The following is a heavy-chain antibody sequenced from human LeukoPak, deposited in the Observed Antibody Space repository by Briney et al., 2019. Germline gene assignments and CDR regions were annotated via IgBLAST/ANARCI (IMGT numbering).Heavy chain of an antibody. CDR3: ARLIGSVGYFDL. V-gene: IGHV4-59*08. D-gene: IGHD1-14*01. Sequence: SETLSLTCTVSGGSISTYYWSWIRQPPGKGLEWIGYIHYSGSTNYNPSLKSRVAISVDTSKNQFSLKLSFVTAADTAVYYCARLIGSVGYFDLWGRGTLVTVSS. CDR1: GGSISTYY. J-gene: IGHJ2*01. CDR2: IHYSGST.